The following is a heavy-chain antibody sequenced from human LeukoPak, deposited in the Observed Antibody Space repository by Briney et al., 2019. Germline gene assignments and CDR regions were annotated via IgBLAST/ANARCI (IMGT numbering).Heavy chain of an antibody. CDR1: GASVSTGSYY. CDR2: IYYSGST. V-gene: IGHV4-61*01. J-gene: IGHJ4*02. Sequence: SETLSLTCTVSGASVSTGSYYWSWIRQPPGKGLGWIGSIYYSGSTDYNPSLKSRVTISLDTSKNQFSLKLSSVTAADTAVYYCARDRSISWFYYWGQGTLVTVSS. D-gene: IGHD6-13*01. CDR3: ARDRSISWFYY.